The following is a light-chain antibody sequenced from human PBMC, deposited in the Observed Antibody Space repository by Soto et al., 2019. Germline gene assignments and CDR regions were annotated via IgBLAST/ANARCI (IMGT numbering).Light chain of an antibody. CDR3: QQYNNRPPIT. CDR2: GAS. V-gene: IGKV3D-15*01. CDR1: QSVGSN. J-gene: IGKJ5*01. Sequence: EIVMTQSPVTLSVSPGESATLSCRASQSVGSNLAWYQQRPGQAPSPLIYGASTRATGIPVRFSGSGSGTEFTLTVSGLQSEDFGVYLCQQYNNRPPITFGQGTRLEIK.